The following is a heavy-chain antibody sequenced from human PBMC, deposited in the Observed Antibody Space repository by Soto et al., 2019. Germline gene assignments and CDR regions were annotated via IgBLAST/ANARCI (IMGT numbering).Heavy chain of an antibody. V-gene: IGHV1-69*13. CDR3: ASYLGPRIVVVPAAIEDYYYYGMDV. D-gene: IGHD2-2*02. CDR1: GGTFSSYA. CDR2: IIPIFGTA. Sequence: SVKVSCKASGGTFSSYAISWVRQAPGQGREWMGGIIPIFGTANYAQKFQGRVTITADESTSTAYMELSSLRSEDTAVYYCASYLGPRIVVVPAAIEDYYYYGMDVWGQGTTVTVSS. J-gene: IGHJ6*02.